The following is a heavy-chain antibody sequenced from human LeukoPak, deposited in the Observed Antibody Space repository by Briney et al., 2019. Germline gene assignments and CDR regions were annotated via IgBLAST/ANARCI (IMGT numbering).Heavy chain of an antibody. CDR3: ARHRWLATYYYYYMDV. D-gene: IGHD6-19*01. Sequence: SETLSLTCTVSGGSFSGYYWSWIRQPPGKGLEWIGEINHSGSTNYNPSLKSRVTISVDTSKNQFSLKLSSVTAADTAVYYCARHRWLATYYYYYMDVWGKGTTVTVSS. CDR1: GGSFSGYY. V-gene: IGHV4-34*01. J-gene: IGHJ6*03. CDR2: INHSGST.